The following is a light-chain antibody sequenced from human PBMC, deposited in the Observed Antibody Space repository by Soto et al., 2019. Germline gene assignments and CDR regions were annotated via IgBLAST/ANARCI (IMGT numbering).Light chain of an antibody. Sequence: DIQMTQSPTSLSASVGDRVTITCRASQGIRNFVAWYQQKPGKAPKLLIYAASTLQSGVPSRFSGSGSGTGFTLTIISLQPEDVATYSCQQYSSVPVFGPGTKVEIK. CDR2: AAS. J-gene: IGKJ3*01. V-gene: IGKV1-27*01. CDR1: QGIRNF. CDR3: QQYSSVPV.